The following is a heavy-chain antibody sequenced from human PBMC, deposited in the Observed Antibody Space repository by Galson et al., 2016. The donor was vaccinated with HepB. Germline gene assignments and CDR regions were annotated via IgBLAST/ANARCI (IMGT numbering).Heavy chain of an antibody. CDR1: GYTLTELS. CDR3: VILNYDILTGYYSPFDY. V-gene: IGHV1-24*01. CDR2: SDPEDGET. D-gene: IGHD3-9*01. Sequence: SVKVSCKVSGYTLTELSMHWVRQAPGKGLEWMGGSDPEDGETIYAQKFQGRVTMTEDTSTDTAYMELSSLRSEDTAVYYCVILNYDILTGYYSPFDYWGQGTLVTVSS. J-gene: IGHJ4*02.